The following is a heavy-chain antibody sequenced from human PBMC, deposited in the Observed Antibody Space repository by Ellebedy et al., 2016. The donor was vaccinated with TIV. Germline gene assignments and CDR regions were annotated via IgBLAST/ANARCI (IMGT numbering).Heavy chain of an antibody. CDR3: ARPPLSCGGDCPNWYFDL. CDR2: INPNNSDT. V-gene: IGHV1-2*02. D-gene: IGHD2-21*02. CDR1: GYTFSGYY. J-gene: IGHJ2*01. Sequence: ASVKVSCKASGYTFSGYYVHWVRQAPGQGLEWMGWINPNNSDTNYAQKFQGRVTMTRDTSISTAYMDPSRLRSDDTAMYYCARPPLSCGGDCPNWYFDLWGRGTLVTVSA.